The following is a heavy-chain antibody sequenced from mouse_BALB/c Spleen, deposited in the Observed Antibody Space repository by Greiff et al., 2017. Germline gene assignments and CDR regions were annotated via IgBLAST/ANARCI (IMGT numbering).Heavy chain of an antibody. Sequence: EVHLVESGPGLVKPSQSLSLTCTVTGYSITSDYAWNWIRQFPGNKLEWMGYISYSGSTSYNPSLKSRISITRDTSKNQFFLQLNSVTTEDTATYYCASKGNFYYAMDYWGQGTSVTVSS. D-gene: IGHD2-1*01. CDR2: ISYSGST. V-gene: IGHV3-2*02. CDR3: ASKGNFYYAMDY. CDR1: GYSITSDYA. J-gene: IGHJ4*01.